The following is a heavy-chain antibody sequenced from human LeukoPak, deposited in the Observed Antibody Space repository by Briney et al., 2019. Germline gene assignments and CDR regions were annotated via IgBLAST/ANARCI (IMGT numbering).Heavy chain of an antibody. D-gene: IGHD5-12*01. J-gene: IGHJ3*02. CDR3: AREANIVAILDAFDI. V-gene: IGHV1-69*01. Sequence: ASVKVSCKASGGTFSSYAISWVRQAPGQGLEWMGGIIPIFGTANYAQKFQGRVTITADESTSTAYMELSSLRSEDTAVYYCAREANIVAILDAFDIWGQGTMDSVSS. CDR2: IIPIFGTA. CDR1: GGTFSSYA.